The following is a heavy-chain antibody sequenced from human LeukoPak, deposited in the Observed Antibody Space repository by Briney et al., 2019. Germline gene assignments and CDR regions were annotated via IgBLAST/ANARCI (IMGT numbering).Heavy chain of an antibody. V-gene: IGHV3-11*03. D-gene: IGHD6-13*01. J-gene: IGHJ4*02. CDR3: ARTYSTSWCDC. CDR1: GFTVSSTY. CDR2: ISTTSSYT. Sequence: GGSLRLSCAASGFTVSSTYMSWIRQAPGKGLEWVSYISTTSSYTDYADSVKGRFTISRDNAKNSLYLEMNSLRAEDTAIYYCARTYSTSWCDCWGQGALVTVSS.